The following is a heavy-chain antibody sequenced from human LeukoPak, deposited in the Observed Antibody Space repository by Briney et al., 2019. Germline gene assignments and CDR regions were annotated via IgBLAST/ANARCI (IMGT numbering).Heavy chain of an antibody. CDR2: IHSDGSST. CDR1: GFTFSNYW. J-gene: IGHJ4*02. Sequence: GGSLRLSCAASGFTFSNYWMHWVRQAPGKGLVWVSRIHSDGSSTTSADSVKGRFTISRDNSKNTLYLQMNSLRAEDTAVYYCARDPYDSSGYIDYWGQGTLVTVSS. CDR3: ARDPYDSSGYIDY. D-gene: IGHD3-22*01. V-gene: IGHV3-74*01.